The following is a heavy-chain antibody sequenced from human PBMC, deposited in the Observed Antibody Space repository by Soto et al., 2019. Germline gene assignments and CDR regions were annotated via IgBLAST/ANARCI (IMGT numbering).Heavy chain of an antibody. Sequence: GGSLRLCCAASGFSFSSYAMSWVRQAPGKGLEWVSAISGSGGSTYYADSVKGRFTISRDNSKNTLYLQMNSLRAEDTAVYYCAKEPASVVPAAIPWFDPWGQGTLVTVSS. J-gene: IGHJ5*02. V-gene: IGHV3-23*01. CDR3: AKEPASVVPAAIPWFDP. CDR2: ISGSGGST. D-gene: IGHD2-2*01. CDR1: GFSFSSYA.